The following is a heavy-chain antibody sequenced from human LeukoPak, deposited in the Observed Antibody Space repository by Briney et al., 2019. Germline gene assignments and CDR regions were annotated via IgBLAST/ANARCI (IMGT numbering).Heavy chain of an antibody. V-gene: IGHV1-18*01. J-gene: IGHJ4*02. CDR2: ISAYNGNT. Sequence: GASVKVSCKASGYTFTSYGISWVRQAPGQGLEWMGWISAYNGNTNYAQKLQGRVTMTTDTSTSTAYMELRSLRSDDTAVYYCARGSTPHILYGSGSYLYPYWGQGTLVTVSS. CDR1: GYTFTSYG. D-gene: IGHD3-10*01. CDR3: ARGSTPHILYGSGSYLYPY.